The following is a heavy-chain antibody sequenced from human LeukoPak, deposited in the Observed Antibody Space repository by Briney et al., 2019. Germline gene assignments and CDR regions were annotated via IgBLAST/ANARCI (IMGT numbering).Heavy chain of an antibody. CDR3: ARGLPYYDFWSGYYTRYFDY. CDR2: IYHSGST. Sequence: SETLSLTCAVSGGSISSGGYSWSWIRQPPGKGLEWIGYIYHSGSTYYNPSLKSRVTISVDRSKNQFSLKLSSVTAADTAVYYCARGLPYYDFWSGYYTRYFDYWGQGTLVTVSS. D-gene: IGHD3-3*01. J-gene: IGHJ4*02. CDR1: GGSISSGGYS. V-gene: IGHV4-30-2*01.